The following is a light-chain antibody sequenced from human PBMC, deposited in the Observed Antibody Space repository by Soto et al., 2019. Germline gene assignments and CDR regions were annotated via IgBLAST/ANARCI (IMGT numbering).Light chain of an antibody. CDR2: RAF. CDR1: QSVARD. J-gene: IGKJ2*01. V-gene: IGKV3-20*01. CDR3: QQHTISMYT. Sequence: EIELTQSPGTLSLSPGETATLSCRASQSVARDLSWYQQKPGQAPRLLISRAFIGATGIPDRFSGSGSGTDFTLTINRLEPEDSAVYYCQQHTISMYTFGQGTKLEIK.